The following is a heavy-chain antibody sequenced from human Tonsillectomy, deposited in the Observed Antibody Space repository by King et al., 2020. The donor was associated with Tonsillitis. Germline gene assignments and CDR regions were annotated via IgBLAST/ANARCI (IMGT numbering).Heavy chain of an antibody. Sequence: QLVQSGGVVVQPGGSLRLSCAASGFTFDDYTMHWVRQAPGKGLEWVSLISWDGGSTYYADSVKGRFTISRDNSKNSLYLQMNSLRTEDTALYYCAKGPQRWLQFLVGYFDYWGQGTLVTVSS. CDR3: AKGPQRWLQFLVGYFDY. CDR2: ISWDGGST. V-gene: IGHV3-43*01. D-gene: IGHD5-24*01. CDR1: GFTFDDYT. J-gene: IGHJ4*02.